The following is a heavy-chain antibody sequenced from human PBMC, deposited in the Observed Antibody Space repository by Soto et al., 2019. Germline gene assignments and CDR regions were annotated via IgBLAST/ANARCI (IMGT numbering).Heavy chain of an antibody. Sequence: WGSLRLSCAASGFTFSSYEMNWCRQAPGKGLEWVSYISSSGSTIYYADSVKGRFTISRDNAKNSLYLQMNSLRAEDTAVYYCARDSGNYVGWFDPWGQGTLVTVSS. J-gene: IGHJ5*02. D-gene: IGHD4-4*01. CDR3: ARDSGNYVGWFDP. V-gene: IGHV3-48*03. CDR1: GFTFSSYE. CDR2: ISSSGSTI.